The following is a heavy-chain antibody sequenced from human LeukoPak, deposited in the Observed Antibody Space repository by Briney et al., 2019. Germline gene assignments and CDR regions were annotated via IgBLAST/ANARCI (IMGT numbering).Heavy chain of an antibody. Sequence: ASVTVSCTASGYTFTSYYMHWVRPAPGQGLEWMGIINPSGGSTSYAQKFQGRVTMTRDTSTSTVSIELSSLRSEDTAVYYCARDRGYYDFGSGYSRIYYFDYWGQGTLVTVSS. CDR1: GYTFTSYY. J-gene: IGHJ4*02. CDR3: ARDRGYYDFGSGYSRIYYFDY. CDR2: INPSGGST. V-gene: IGHV1-46*01. D-gene: IGHD3-3*01.